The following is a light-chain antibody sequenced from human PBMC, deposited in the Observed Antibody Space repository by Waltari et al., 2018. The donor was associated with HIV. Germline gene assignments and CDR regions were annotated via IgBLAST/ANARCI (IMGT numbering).Light chain of an antibody. CDR3: QHYGNSIT. CDR1: QTVYSNY. CDR2: GAS. Sequence: DIVLTLSPGTLSLSPGESATLSCRASQTVYSNYLAWYQQKPGQTPRLLIYGASTRATGIPDRFSGSGSGTDFTLTITRLEPEDFAVYYCQHYGNSITFGQGARLEIK. V-gene: IGKV3-20*01. J-gene: IGKJ5*01.